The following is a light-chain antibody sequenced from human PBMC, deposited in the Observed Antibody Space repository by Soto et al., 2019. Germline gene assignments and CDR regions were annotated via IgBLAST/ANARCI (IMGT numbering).Light chain of an antibody. Sequence: DIQMTQSPPSLSASVGDIVTITCRASQSISSYLNWYQQKPGKAPKLLIYAASSLQSGVPSRFSGSGSGTDLTLTISSLQPEDFATYYCQQSYSTPITFGQGTRLEIK. CDR1: QSISSY. V-gene: IGKV1-39*01. CDR3: QQSYSTPIT. CDR2: AAS. J-gene: IGKJ5*01.